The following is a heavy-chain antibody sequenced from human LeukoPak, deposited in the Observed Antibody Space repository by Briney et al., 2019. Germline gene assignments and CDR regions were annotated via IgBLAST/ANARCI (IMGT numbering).Heavy chain of an antibody. CDR3: AKEGYYDSSGELS. CDR2: ISGSGGST. V-gene: IGHV3-23*01. Sequence: GGSLRLSCAASGFIFTNYAMSWVRQAPGKGLEWVSAISGSGGSTYYADSVKGRFTISRDDSKNTLYLQMNSLRAEDTAVYYCAKEGYYDSSGELSWGQGTMVTVSS. J-gene: IGHJ3*01. D-gene: IGHD3-22*01. CDR1: GFIFTNYA.